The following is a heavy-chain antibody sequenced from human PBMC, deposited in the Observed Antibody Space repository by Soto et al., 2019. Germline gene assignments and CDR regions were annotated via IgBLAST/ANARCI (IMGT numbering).Heavy chain of an antibody. D-gene: IGHD4-4*01. J-gene: IGHJ4*02. V-gene: IGHV3-21*01. CDR1: GFTFSSYS. Sequence: EVQLVESGGGLVKPGGSLRLSCAASGFTFSSYSMNWVRQAPGKGLEWVSSISSSSSYIYYADSVKGRFTISRDNAKNSLYLQMNSLRAEDTAVYYCARGDSDYVVYYFDYWGQGTLVTVSS. CDR3: ARGDSDYVVYYFDY. CDR2: ISSSSSYI.